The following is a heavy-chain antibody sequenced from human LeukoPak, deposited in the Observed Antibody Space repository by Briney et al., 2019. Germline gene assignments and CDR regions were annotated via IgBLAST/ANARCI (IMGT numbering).Heavy chain of an antibody. CDR1: GFTFSNYY. CDR2: IGIDGTTI. V-gene: IGHV3-11*01. J-gene: IGHJ3*02. D-gene: IGHD6-13*01. CDR3: ARGRCIAAAGCLDAFDI. Sequence: GGSLRLSCAASGFTFSNYYMSWIRQAPGKGLEWVSYIGIDGTTIYYADSVKGRFTVSRDNAQNSLYLQMNSLRAEDMAVYYCARGRCIAAAGCLDAFDIWGQGTMVTVSS.